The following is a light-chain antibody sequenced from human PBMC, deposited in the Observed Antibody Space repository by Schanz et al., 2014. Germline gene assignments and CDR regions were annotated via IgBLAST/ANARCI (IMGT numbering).Light chain of an antibody. CDR3: QQYNSYSSYT. V-gene: IGKV1-5*01. CDR1: QSIGSW. CDR2: DVF. J-gene: IGKJ2*01. Sequence: DIQMTQSPSTLSAYVGDRVTITCRASQSIGSWLAWYQQKPGKAPNLLIYDVFSLESGVPSRFSGSGSGTEFTLTISSLQPDDFATYYCQQYNSYSSYTFGQGTKLEIK.